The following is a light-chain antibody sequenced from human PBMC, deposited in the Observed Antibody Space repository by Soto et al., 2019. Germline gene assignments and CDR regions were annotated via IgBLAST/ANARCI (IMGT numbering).Light chain of an antibody. J-gene: IGKJ5*01. CDR3: QQRRSWQVT. CDR1: QSVSSN. CDR2: DAS. Sequence: IVLTQSPGTLSLSPGERATLSCRASQSVSSNLAWYQQKPGQAPRLLIYDASKRATGIPARFSGSGSGTNFTLTISSLEPEDFAVYYCQQRRSWQVTFGQGTRLE. V-gene: IGKV3D-11*02.